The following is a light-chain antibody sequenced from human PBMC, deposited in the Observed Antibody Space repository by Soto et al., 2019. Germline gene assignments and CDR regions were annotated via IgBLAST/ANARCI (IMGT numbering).Light chain of an antibody. V-gene: IGLV2-14*03. J-gene: IGLJ2*01. CDR2: DVS. Sequence: QSVLTQPASVSGSPGQSITVSCTGTNSDVGDYNYVSWYQHHPGRAPKLVIFDVSNRPSGVSNRFSGSKSGNTASLTISGLQAEDEADYYCSSYTTSNTHVVFGGGTKLTVL. CDR1: NSDVGDYNY. CDR3: SSYTTSNTHVV.